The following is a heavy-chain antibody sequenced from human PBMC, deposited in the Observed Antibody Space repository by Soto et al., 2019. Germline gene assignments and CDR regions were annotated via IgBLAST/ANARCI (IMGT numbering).Heavy chain of an antibody. J-gene: IGHJ4*02. V-gene: IGHV3-30-3*01. CDR2: ISYDGSNK. Sequence: GGSLRLSCAASGFTFSSYAMHWVRQAPGKGLEWVAVISYDGSNKYYADSVKGRFTISRDNSKNTLYLQMNSLRAEDTAVYYCAKDLEDVGAYWGQGTLVTVSS. CDR1: GFTFSSYA. CDR3: AKDLEDVGAY. D-gene: IGHD3-16*01.